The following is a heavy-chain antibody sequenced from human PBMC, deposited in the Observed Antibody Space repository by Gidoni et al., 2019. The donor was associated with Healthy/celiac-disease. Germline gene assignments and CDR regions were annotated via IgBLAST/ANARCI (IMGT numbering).Heavy chain of an antibody. CDR1: GGTFSSYA. V-gene: IGHV1-69*01. J-gene: IGHJ2*01. CDR3: ARTPTYGDYVWYFDL. Sequence: VQQAHSSPYVRTPWYSVKVSCKDSGGTFSSYAISWVRQAPGQGLEWMGGIIPIFGTANYEQKFQGRVTITADESTSTAYMGLRSLRSEETAVYYCARTPTYGDYVWYFDLWGRGTLVTVSS. CDR2: IIPIFGTA. D-gene: IGHD4-17*01.